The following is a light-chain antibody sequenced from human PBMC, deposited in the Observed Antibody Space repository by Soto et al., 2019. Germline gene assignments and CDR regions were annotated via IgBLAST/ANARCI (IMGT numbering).Light chain of an antibody. CDR3: QQSYTTRAIT. J-gene: IGKJ5*01. Sequence: DITSTQSPSFLSAYVEDRVTIPCRASQGISSYLAWYQQKPGKAPTLLIYAASTLETAVPSRFSGTGSETEFTLTISSLQPEDFAPYFCQQSYTTRAITFDQGTRLEIK. V-gene: IGKV1-9*01. CDR1: QGISSY. CDR2: AAS.